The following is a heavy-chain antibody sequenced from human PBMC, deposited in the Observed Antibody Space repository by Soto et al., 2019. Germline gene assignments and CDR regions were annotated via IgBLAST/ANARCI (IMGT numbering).Heavy chain of an antibody. CDR1: GFTFSSYA. D-gene: IGHD3-10*01. CDR3: AKDTLLWFGELNFYGMDV. V-gene: IGHV3-23*01. Sequence: HPGGSLRLSCAASGFTFSSYAMSWVRQAPGKGLEWVSAISGSGGSTYYADSVKGRFTISRDNSKNTLYLQMNSLRAEDTAVYYCAKDTLLWFGELNFYGMDVWGQGTTVTVSS. J-gene: IGHJ6*02. CDR2: ISGSGGST.